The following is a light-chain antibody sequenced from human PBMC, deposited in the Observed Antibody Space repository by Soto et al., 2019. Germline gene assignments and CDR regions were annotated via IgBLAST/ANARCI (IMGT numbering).Light chain of an antibody. J-gene: IGKJ5*01. CDR1: RRVSSSY. Sequence: EVVLTQSPGTLSLSPGERATLSFRASRRVSSSYLAWYQQKPGQATRLLIYGASRRATGIPDRFSGRWSGTDFTLTISILEPEYLAVYYCQQYSSSITFGQGTRLEI. CDR3: QQYSSSIT. V-gene: IGKV3-20*01. CDR2: GAS.